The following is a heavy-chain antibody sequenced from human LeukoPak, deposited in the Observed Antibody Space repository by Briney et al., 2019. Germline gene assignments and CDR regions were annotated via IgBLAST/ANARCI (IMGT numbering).Heavy chain of an antibody. V-gene: IGHV3-23*01. J-gene: IGHJ4*02. D-gene: IGHD3-22*01. CDR1: GFTFSSYA. CDR2: ISDSGGST. Sequence: RTGGSLRLSCVASGFTFSSYAMSWVRQAPGKGLEWVSVISDSGGSTFYADSVKGRFTISRDNSKNTLYLQMNSLRAEDTAVYYCAKDYYESGGFYCHLDYWGQGTLVTVSS. CDR3: AKDYYESGGFYCHLDY.